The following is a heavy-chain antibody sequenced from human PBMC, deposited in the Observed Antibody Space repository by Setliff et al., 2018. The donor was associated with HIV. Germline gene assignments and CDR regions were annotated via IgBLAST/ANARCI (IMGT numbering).Heavy chain of an antibody. J-gene: IGHJ5*02. CDR1: GGNFSNYG. D-gene: IGHD2-2*01. V-gene: IGHV1-69*05. CDR2: IIPISGTA. Sequence: GASVKVSCKASGGNFSNYGISWVRQAPGQGLEWMGGIIPISGTANYAQKFQGRVTITTDESTSTAYMELSGLRSEDTAVYYCARDFGGYCSCMSCPGLFDPWGQGNLVTVSS. CDR3: ARDFGGYCSCMSCPGLFDP.